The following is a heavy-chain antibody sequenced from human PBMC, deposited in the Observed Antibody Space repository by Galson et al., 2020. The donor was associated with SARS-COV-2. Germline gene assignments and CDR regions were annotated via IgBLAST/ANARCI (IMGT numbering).Heavy chain of an antibody. J-gene: IGHJ4*02. Sequence: GESLKISCAASGFSVSSNYMTWVRQAPGKGLEWVSVLYSGGNTYYADSVKGRFTISRDSSKNTLYLQMNSLRAEDSAVYSCARGGGSYNWNAFFDYWGQGTLVTVSS. CDR2: LYSGGNT. CDR3: ARGGGSYNWNAFFDY. V-gene: IGHV3-66*01. CDR1: GFSVSSNY. D-gene: IGHD1-20*01.